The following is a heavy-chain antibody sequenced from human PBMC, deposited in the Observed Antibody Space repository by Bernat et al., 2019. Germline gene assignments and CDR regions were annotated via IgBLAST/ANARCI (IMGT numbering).Heavy chain of an antibody. Sequence: QVQLVESGGGVVQPGRSLRLSCAASGFTFSSYAMHWVRQAPGKGLEWVAVISYDGSNKYYADSVKDRFTISRDNSKNTLYLQMNSLRAEDTAVYYCARVPRGGYGDYVLWWYFDLWGRGTLVTVSS. J-gene: IGHJ2*01. D-gene: IGHD4-17*01. CDR3: ARVPRGGYGDYVLWWYFDL. V-gene: IGHV3-30-3*01. CDR1: GFTFSSYA. CDR2: ISYDGSNK.